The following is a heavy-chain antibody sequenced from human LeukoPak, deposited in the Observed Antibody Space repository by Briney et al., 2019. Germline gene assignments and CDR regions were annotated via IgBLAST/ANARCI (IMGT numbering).Heavy chain of an antibody. D-gene: IGHD1-14*01. CDR1: GGSFSGYY. V-gene: IGHV4-34*01. CDR2: INHSGST. Sequence: PSETLSLTCAVYGGSFSGYYWSWIRQPPGKGLEWIGEINHSGSTNYNPSLKRRVTISLDTSKNQFSLNLNSVTAADTAVYYCASLYTGNWGQGTLVTVSS. J-gene: IGHJ4*02. CDR3: ASLYTGN.